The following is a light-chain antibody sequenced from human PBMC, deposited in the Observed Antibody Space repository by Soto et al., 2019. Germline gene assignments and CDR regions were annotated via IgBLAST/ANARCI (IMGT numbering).Light chain of an antibody. CDR1: NIGSKS. CDR3: QVWDTSSDHVV. Sequence: SYELTQPPSVSVAPGQTARITCGGNNIGSKSVHWYQQKPGQAPVLAVYDDSDRPPGIPERFSGSNSGNTATLSISRVEAGDEADYDCQVWDTSSDHVVFGGGTQLTVL. J-gene: IGLJ2*01. CDR2: DDS. V-gene: IGLV3-21*02.